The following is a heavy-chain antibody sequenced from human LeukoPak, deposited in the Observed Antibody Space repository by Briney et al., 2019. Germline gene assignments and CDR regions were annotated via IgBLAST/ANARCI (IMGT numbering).Heavy chain of an antibody. J-gene: IGHJ3*02. CDR3: ASPSSGQSFDI. Sequence: PGGPLRLSCAASGFTVSSNYMNWVRQAPGKGLEWVSVIYTGGNTYYADSVKGRFTISRDNSKNTLYLQMHSLRAEDTAVYYCASPSSGQSFDIWGQGTMVTVSS. CDR1: GFTVSSNY. D-gene: IGHD6-19*01. V-gene: IGHV3-53*01. CDR2: IYTGGNT.